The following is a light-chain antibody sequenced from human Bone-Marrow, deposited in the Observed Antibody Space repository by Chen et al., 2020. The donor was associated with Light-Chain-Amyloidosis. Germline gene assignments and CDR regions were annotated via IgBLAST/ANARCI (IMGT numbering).Light chain of an antibody. J-gene: IGLJ1*01. Sequence: QSALTQPASVSGSPGQSITIPCTGTSRDVGGDNHVSWYHQHPDKAPKLMIYEVTNRPTGVPDSFSGSKSDNTASLAISGLQTEDEADYFCSSYTITNTLVFGSGTRVTVL. CDR3: SSYTITNTLV. V-gene: IGLV2-14*01. CDR1: SRDVGGDNH. CDR2: EVT.